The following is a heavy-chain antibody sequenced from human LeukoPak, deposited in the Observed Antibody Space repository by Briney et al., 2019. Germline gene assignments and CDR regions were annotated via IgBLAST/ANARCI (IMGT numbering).Heavy chain of an antibody. CDR2: IYYSGST. D-gene: IGHD5-18*01. V-gene: IGHV4-59*01. J-gene: IGHJ4*02. CDR1: GVSISSYY. Sequence: SETLSLTCTASGVSISSYYWSWIRQPPGKGLEWIGYIYYSGSTNYNPSLKSRVTISVDTSKNQFSLKLSSVTAADTAVYYCARVRYSYGLLFDYWGQGTLVTVSS. CDR3: ARVRYSYGLLFDY.